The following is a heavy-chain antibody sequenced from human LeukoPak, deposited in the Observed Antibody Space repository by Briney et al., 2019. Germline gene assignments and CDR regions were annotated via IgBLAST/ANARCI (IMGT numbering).Heavy chain of an antibody. J-gene: IGHJ4*02. Sequence: ASVKVSCKASGGTFSSYAISWVRQAPGQGLEWMGRIIPILGIANYAQKFQGRVTITADKSTSTAYMELSSLRSEDTAVYYCARDSYYYGSGSNEWGQGTLVTVSS. CDR2: IIPILGIA. D-gene: IGHD3-10*01. V-gene: IGHV1-69*04. CDR1: GGTFSSYA. CDR3: ARDSYYYGSGSNE.